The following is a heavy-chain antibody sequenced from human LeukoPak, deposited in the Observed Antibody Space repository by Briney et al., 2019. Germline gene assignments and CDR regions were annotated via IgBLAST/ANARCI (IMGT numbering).Heavy chain of an antibody. CDR1: GGSISSGDYY. J-gene: IGHJ4*02. V-gene: IGHV4-30-4*01. D-gene: IGHD6-6*01. Sequence: PSQTLSLTCTVSGGSISSGDYYWTWIRQPPGKALEWIGYIYYSGSTYYNPSLKSRVSLSVDTSRNQFSLKLNSVTAADTAVYYCATVSTAARRSYFDYWGQGTLVTVSS. CDR2: IYYSGST. CDR3: ATVSTAARRSYFDY.